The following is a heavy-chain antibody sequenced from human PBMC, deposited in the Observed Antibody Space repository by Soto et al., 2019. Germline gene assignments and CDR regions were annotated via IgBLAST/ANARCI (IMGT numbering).Heavy chain of an antibody. V-gene: IGHV3-23*01. D-gene: IGHD4-17*01. Sequence: EVQLLESGGGLVQPGGSLRLSCAASGFTFSSYAMSWVRQAPGKGLEWVSAISGSGGSTYYADSVKGRFTISRDNSKNTLYLQMNSMRAEDTAVYYCAKDLPSDYGYYVNAFDSWGQGTMVTVSS. J-gene: IGHJ3*02. CDR2: ISGSGGST. CDR1: GFTFSSYA. CDR3: AKDLPSDYGYYVNAFDS.